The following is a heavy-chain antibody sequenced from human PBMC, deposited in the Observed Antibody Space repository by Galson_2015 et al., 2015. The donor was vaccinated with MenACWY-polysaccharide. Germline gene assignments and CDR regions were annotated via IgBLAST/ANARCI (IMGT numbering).Heavy chain of an antibody. Sequence: QSGAEVIKPGESLKISCTGSGSSFTTYWIGWVRQMPGKGLEWMGIINPGDSDTRYSPSFQGQVTISVDKSISTAYLQWSSLKASDTTMYYCVRQGGQLVSLDFWGQGTLVTVSS. CDR2: INPGDSDT. CDR3: VRQGGQLVSLDF. D-gene: IGHD6-6*01. CDR1: GSSFTTYW. J-gene: IGHJ4*02. V-gene: IGHV5-51*01.